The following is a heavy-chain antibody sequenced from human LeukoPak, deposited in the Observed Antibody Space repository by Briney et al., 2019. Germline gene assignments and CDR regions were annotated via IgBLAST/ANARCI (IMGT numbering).Heavy chain of an antibody. J-gene: IGHJ4*02. CDR3: ARSTSSEYDIYHFDY. D-gene: IGHD3-9*01. V-gene: IGHV3-7*02. CDR1: RFTFSRYW. Sequence: PGGSLRLSCAASRFTFSRYWMSWVRQAPGKGLEWVANIKQDGSEKYYVDSVKGRFTISRDNAKSSLYLQMNSLRAEDTAVYYCARSTSSEYDIYHFDYWGQGTLVTVSS. CDR2: IKQDGSEK.